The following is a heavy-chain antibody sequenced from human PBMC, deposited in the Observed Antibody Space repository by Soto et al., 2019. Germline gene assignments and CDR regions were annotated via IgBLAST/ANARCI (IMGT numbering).Heavy chain of an antibody. D-gene: IGHD3-22*01. Sequence: PGGSLRLSCAASGFTFSSYAMSWVLQAPGKGLESVSAISGSGGSTYYADSVKGRFTISRDNSKNTLYLQMKSLIAEDTSVYYCANVRSSCYSGFGCWRQGTLVTVS. V-gene: IGHV3-23*01. CDR2: ISGSGGST. CDR1: GFTFSSYA. CDR3: ANVRSSCYSGFGC. J-gene: IGHJ4*02.